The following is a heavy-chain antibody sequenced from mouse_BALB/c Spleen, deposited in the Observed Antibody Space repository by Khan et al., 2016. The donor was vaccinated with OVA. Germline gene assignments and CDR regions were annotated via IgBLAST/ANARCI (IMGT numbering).Heavy chain of an antibody. J-gene: IGHJ3*01. Sequence: EVQLVESGGDLVKPGGSLKLSCAASGFTFSSYSMSWVRQTPDKRLEWVAFISSGGDYTYYPDSVTGRFTISRDNAKNTLFLQMSELKSEDKAMYYGADHLTGSFANWGQGTLVTVSA. CDR2: ISSGGDYT. V-gene: IGHV5-6*01. D-gene: IGHD4-1*01. CDR3: ADHLTGSFAN. CDR1: GFTFSSYS.